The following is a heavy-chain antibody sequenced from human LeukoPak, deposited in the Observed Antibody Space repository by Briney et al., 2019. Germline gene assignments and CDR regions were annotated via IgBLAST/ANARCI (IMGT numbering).Heavy chain of an antibody. V-gene: IGHV1-46*01. CDR3: ALPGASGFVGNFWSGPLDF. Sequence: GASVKVSCRASAYSFTSHNMHWVRQAPGQGLEWMGVINPTSGTTTYPQKFQGRVTMNSDTSTSTGYMELSSLKSEDTAVYYCALPGASGFVGNFWSGPLDFWGQGTLITVSS. D-gene: IGHD3-3*01. J-gene: IGHJ4*02. CDR1: AYSFTSHN. CDR2: INPTSGTT.